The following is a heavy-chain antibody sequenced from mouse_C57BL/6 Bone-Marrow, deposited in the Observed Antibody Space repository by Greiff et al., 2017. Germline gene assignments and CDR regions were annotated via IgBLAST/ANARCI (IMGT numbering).Heavy chain of an antibody. CDR1: GFNIKNTY. V-gene: IGHV14-3*01. Sequence: EVQLQESVAELVRPGASVKLSCTASGFNIKNTYMHWVKQRPEQCLEWIGLIDPATGSTKYAPKFQGKASITADTSSNTASLLLSSLPSGDTAIFYCSRQDCYCFPYCGPGTSVTVSS. J-gene: IGHJ4*01. D-gene: IGHD2-3*01. CDR3: SRQDCYCFPY. CDR2: IDPATGST.